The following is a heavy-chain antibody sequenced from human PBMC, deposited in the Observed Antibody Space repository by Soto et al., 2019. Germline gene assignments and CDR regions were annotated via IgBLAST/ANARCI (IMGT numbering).Heavy chain of an antibody. J-gene: IGHJ6*02. D-gene: IGHD1-1*01. V-gene: IGHV3-13*01. Sequence: EVQLVESGGGLVQPGGSLRLSCAASGFTFSSYDMHWVRQATGKGLEWVSAIGTAGDTYYPGSVKGRLTISRENANNSLYLQMNSLRAGDTAVYYCATALGTLRKESREYYCMDVWGQGTTVTVSS. CDR1: GFTFSSYD. CDR2: IGTAGDT. CDR3: ATALGTLRKESREYYCMDV.